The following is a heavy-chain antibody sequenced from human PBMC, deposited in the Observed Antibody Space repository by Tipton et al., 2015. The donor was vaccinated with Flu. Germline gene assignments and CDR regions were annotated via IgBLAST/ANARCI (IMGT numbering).Heavy chain of an antibody. V-gene: IGHV4-38-2*01. J-gene: IGHJ4*02. CDR1: GYSINSGYF. CDR2: MSHSGRT. Sequence: LRLSCVVSGYSINSGYFWGWIRQPPGKGLEWLGSMSHSGRTYYNPSLKSRVTISADTWKIQFSLKLSSVTAADTAVYYCARLTYYYGSGTSDYWGQGTLVTVSS. CDR3: ARLTYYYGSGTSDY. D-gene: IGHD3-10*01.